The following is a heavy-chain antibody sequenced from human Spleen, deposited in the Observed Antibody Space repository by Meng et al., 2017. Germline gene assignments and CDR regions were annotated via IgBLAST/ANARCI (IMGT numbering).Heavy chain of an antibody. Sequence: EVQLVESGGRLVQPGGSLRLSCAASGFTFSRYWMHWVRQAPGKGLVWVSRTSRDGSDTVYADSVKGRFTMSRDNAKNTLYLQMNSLRAEDTAVYYCAAAWELLPPGYWGQGTLVTVSS. V-gene: IGHV3-74*01. J-gene: IGHJ4*02. CDR2: TSRDGSDT. CDR1: GFTFSRYW. D-gene: IGHD1-26*01. CDR3: AAAWELLPPGY.